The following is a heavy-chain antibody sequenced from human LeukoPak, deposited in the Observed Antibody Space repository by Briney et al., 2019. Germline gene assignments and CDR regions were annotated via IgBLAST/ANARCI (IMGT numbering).Heavy chain of an antibody. CDR2: IYHSGST. Sequence: SETLSLTCAVSGYSINSGYYWGWIRQPPGKGLEWIGSIYHSGSTYYNPSLKSRVTISVDTSKNQFSLKLSSVTAADTAEYYCASQLGYCSSTGRYTEWYFDLWGRGTLVTVSS. CDR3: ASQLGYCSSTGRYTEWYFDL. D-gene: IGHD2-2*02. J-gene: IGHJ2*01. V-gene: IGHV4-38-2*01. CDR1: GYSINSGYY.